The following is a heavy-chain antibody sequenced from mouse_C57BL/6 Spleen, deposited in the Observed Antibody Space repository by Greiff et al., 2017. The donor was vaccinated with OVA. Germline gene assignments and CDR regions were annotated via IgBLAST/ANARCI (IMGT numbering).Heavy chain of an antibody. Sequence: EVKLMESGPELVKPGASVKIPCKASGYTFTDYNMDWVKQSHGKSLEWIGDINPNNGGTIYNQKFKGKATLTVDKSSSTAYMELRSLTSEDTAVYYCARADDYDGGFAYWGQGTLVTVSA. J-gene: IGHJ3*01. CDR1: GYTFTDYN. V-gene: IGHV1-18*01. CDR2: INPNNGGT. D-gene: IGHD2-4*01. CDR3: ARADDYDGGFAY.